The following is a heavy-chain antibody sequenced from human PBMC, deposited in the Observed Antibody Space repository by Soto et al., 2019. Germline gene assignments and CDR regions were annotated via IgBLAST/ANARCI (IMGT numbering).Heavy chain of an antibody. CDR3: AKRGYYYASSGHYYFDY. Sequence: EVQLLESGGGLIQPGGSLRLSCAASGFDFSNYAMTWVRQAPGKGLEWVSAISGTDSRTFYADSVKGRFTISRDNSKNTLHLQMKSLGAEDTAVYYCAKRGYYYASSGHYYFDYWGQGTLVTVSS. J-gene: IGHJ4*02. CDR1: GFDFSNYA. CDR2: ISGTDSRT. D-gene: IGHD3-22*01. V-gene: IGHV3-23*01.